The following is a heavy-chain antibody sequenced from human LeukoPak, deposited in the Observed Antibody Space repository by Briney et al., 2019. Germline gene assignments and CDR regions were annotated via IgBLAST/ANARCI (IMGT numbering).Heavy chain of an antibody. J-gene: IGHJ4*02. CDR1: GYTFTSFG. V-gene: IGHV1-18*04. D-gene: IGHD2-15*01. CDR3: TRDHCRGDNCLSFDY. CDR2: IGAYNGDT. Sequence: GASVKVSCKPSGYTFTSFGISLVRQAPGQGLEWMGWIGAYNGDTNYAQKFQGRVTMPTDTSTSTAYMDLRSLRSDDTAVYYCTRDHCRGDNCLSFDYWGQGKLVTVSS.